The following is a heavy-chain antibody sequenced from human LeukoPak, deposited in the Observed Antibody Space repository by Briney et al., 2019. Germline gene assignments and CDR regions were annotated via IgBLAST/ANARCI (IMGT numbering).Heavy chain of an antibody. Sequence: GGSLRLSCAASGFTFSSYGMHWVRQAPGKGLEWVAVISYDGSNKYYADSVKGRFTISRDNSKNTLYLQMNSLRAEDTAVYYCARTGSSVGYSYGYWNYWGQGTLVTVSS. CDR1: GFTFSSYG. CDR2: ISYDGSNK. CDR3: ARTGSSVGYSYGYWNY. J-gene: IGHJ4*02. D-gene: IGHD5-18*01. V-gene: IGHV3-30*03.